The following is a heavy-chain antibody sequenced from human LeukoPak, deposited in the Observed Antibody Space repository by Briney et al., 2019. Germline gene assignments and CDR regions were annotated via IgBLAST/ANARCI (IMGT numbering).Heavy chain of an antibody. Sequence: GGLLRLSPAVYGLTFSSYSMNWVRQAPGKGLKWVSSISSSSSYIYYADSVKGRFTISRDNAKNSLYLQMNSLRAEDTAVYYCAKAQDIVVVPAAMDYWGQGTLVTVSS. CDR3: AKAQDIVVVPAAMDY. V-gene: IGHV3-21*01. CDR2: ISSSSSYI. D-gene: IGHD2-2*01. CDR1: GLTFSSYS. J-gene: IGHJ4*02.